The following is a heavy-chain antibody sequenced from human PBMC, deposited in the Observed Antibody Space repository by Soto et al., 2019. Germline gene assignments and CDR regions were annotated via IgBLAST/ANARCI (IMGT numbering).Heavy chain of an antibody. CDR2: IYYSGST. CDR3: AKDAVPRNGEWDWFDP. J-gene: IGHJ5*02. V-gene: IGHV4-59*01. CDR1: GGSISSYY. D-gene: IGHD3-10*01. Sequence: SETLSLTCTVSGGSISSYYWSWIRQPPGKGLEWIGYIYYSGSTNYNPSLKSRVTISVDTSKNQFSLKLSSVTAADTAVYYCAKDAVPRNGEWDWFDPWGQGTLVTVSS.